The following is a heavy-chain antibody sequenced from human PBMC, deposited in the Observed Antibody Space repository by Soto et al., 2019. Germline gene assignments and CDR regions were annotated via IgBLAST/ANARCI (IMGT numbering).Heavy chain of an antibody. CDR2: ISGSGGNT. CDR3: ATESFDH. Sequence: EVQSLESGGGLVQPGKSLRLSCAASGFTFSSYAMDWVRQAPGKGLEWVSIISGSGGNTNYADSVKGRFTISRDNSKNTVFLQMNSLRAEDTAVYYCATESFDHWGQGTLVTVSS. J-gene: IGHJ4*02. V-gene: IGHV3-23*01. CDR1: GFTFSSYA.